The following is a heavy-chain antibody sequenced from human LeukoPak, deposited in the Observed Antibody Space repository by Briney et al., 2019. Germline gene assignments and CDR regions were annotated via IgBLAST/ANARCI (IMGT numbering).Heavy chain of an antibody. CDR2: ISSTSTFT. CDR1: GFTFSDYY. CDR3: AKQFCSGGRCHFDY. V-gene: IGHV3-11*06. Sequence: NPGGSLRLSCAASGFTFSDYYMSWIRQTPGKGLEWVSYISSTSTFTNYADSVKGRLTISRENAKNSLYLQMNSLRGEDTAVYYCAKQFCSGGRCHFDYWGQGTLVTVSS. D-gene: IGHD2-15*01. J-gene: IGHJ4*02.